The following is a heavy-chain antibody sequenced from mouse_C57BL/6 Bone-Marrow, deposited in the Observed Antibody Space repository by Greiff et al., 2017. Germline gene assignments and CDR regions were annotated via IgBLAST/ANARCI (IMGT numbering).Heavy chain of an antibody. CDR1: GFTFSSYA. Sequence: EVKLVESGEGLVKPGGSLKLSCASSGFTFSSYAMSWVRQTPEKRLEWVAYISSGGDYIYYADTVKGRFTISRDNARNTLYLQMSSLKSEDTAMYYCTRAYGYDEYYAMDYWGQGTSVTVSS. J-gene: IGHJ4*01. D-gene: IGHD2-2*01. CDR3: TRAYGYDEYYAMDY. V-gene: IGHV5-9-1*02. CDR2: ISSGGDYI.